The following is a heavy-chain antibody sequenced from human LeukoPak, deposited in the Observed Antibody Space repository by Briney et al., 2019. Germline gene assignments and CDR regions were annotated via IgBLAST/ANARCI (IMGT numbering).Heavy chain of an antibody. CDR3: ARVGDYYDSSGYYYGGFDY. J-gene: IGHJ4*02. CDR1: GGSISSYY. V-gene: IGHV4-59*01. D-gene: IGHD3-22*01. Sequence: SETLSLTCTVSGGSISSYYWSWIRQPPGKGLEWIGYIYYSGSTNYNPSLKSRVTISVDTSKNQFSLKLSSVPAADTAVYYCARVGDYYDSSGYYYGGFDYWGQGTLVTVSS. CDR2: IYYSGST.